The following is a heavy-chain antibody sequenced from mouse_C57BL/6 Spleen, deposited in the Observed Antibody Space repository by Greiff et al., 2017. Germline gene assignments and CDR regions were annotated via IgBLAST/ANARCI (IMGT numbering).Heavy chain of an antibody. CDR3: VRDGDYGSSYWYFDV. CDR1: GFTFNTYA. D-gene: IGHD1-1*01. V-gene: IGHV10-3*01. CDR2: IRSKSSNYAT. Sequence: EVMLVESGGGLVQPKGSLKLSCAASGFTFNTYAMHWVRQAPGKGLEWVARIRSKSSNYATYYADSVKDRFTISRDDSQSMLYLQMNNLKTEDTAMYYCVRDGDYGSSYWYFDVWGTGTTVTVSS. J-gene: IGHJ1*03.